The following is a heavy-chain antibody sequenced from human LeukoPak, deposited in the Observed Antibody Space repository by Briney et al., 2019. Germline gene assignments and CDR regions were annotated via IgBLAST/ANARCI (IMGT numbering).Heavy chain of an antibody. CDR2: IYYSGST. D-gene: IGHD2-15*01. CDR3: ARGVVVVATEAPFDY. Sequence: SETLSLTCTVSGGSISSSSYYWGWIRQPPGKGLEWIGSIYYSGSTYYNPSLKSRVTISVDTSKNQFSLKLSSVTAADTAVYYCARGVVVVATEAPFDYWGQGTLVTVSS. CDR1: GGSISSSSYY. V-gene: IGHV4-39*07. J-gene: IGHJ4*02.